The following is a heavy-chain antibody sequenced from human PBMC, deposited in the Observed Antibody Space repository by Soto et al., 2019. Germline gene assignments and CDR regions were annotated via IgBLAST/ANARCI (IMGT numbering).Heavy chain of an antibody. V-gene: IGHV3-74*01. D-gene: IGHD6-13*01. CDR3: ASAGKVADY. Sequence: GGSLRLSCAASGFTFGKYWMHWVRQAPGKGLVWVSRIDDYATTINYADSVKGRFTISRDNAKNTLYLQMNSLKVEDTAVYYCASAGKVADYWGQGTLVTVSS. J-gene: IGHJ4*02. CDR2: IDDYATTI. CDR1: GFTFGKYW.